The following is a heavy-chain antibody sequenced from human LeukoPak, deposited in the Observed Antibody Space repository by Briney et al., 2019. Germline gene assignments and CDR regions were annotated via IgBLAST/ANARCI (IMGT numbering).Heavy chain of an antibody. J-gene: IGHJ6*02. CDR1: GFTFSSYA. CDR2: LGRTGEYK. Sequence: SGGSRRLSCAASGFTFSSYAMSWVRQVPGKGLEWVSGLGRTGEYKYYADSVKGRFTISRDTSKETMFLQMNSEIATHTGINYCVKDRPCGTCMPMEAWGQGTTV. V-gene: IGHV3-23*01. CDR3: VKDRPCGTCMPMEA. D-gene: IGHD2-2*01.